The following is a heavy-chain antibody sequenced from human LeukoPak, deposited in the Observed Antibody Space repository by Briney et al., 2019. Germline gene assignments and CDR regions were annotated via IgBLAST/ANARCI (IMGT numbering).Heavy chain of an antibody. CDR2: IYYSGST. J-gene: IGHJ6*02. V-gene: IGHV4-31*03. D-gene: IGHD4-17*01. Sequence: SETLSLTCTVSGGSISSGGYYWSWIRQHPGKGLEWIGYIYYSGSTNYNPSLKSRVTISVDTSKNQFSLKLSSVTAADTAVYYCARDYATVTGYYGMDVWGQGTTVTVSS. CDR1: GGSISSGGYY. CDR3: ARDYATVTGYYGMDV.